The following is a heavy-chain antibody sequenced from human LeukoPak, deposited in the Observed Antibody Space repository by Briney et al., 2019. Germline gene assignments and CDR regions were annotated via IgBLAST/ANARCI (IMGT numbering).Heavy chain of an antibody. V-gene: IGHV4-39*01. CDR3: ARQKGYRSGGSCYGWFDP. D-gene: IGHD2-15*01. J-gene: IGHJ5*02. Sequence: PSETLSLTCTVSGGSISSSSYYWGWIRQPPGKGLEWIGSIYYSGSTYYNPSLKSRVTISVDTSKNQFSLKLSSVTAADTAVYYCARQKGYRSGGSCYGWFDPWGQGTLVTVSS. CDR2: IYYSGST. CDR1: GGSISSSSYY.